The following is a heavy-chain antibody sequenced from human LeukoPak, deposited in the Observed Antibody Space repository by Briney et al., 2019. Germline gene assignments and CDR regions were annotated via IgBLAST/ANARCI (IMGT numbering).Heavy chain of an antibody. D-gene: IGHD6-6*01. CDR3: ARHNFARPFDY. CDR1: GGSISSSY. J-gene: IGHJ4*02. Sequence: SETLSLTCTVSGGSISSSYWSWIRQPPGKGLEWIGYIYHSGDTNSNPSLKSRVTISMDTSKNQFSLKLSSVAAAGTAVYYCARHNFARPFDYWGQGTLVTVSS. V-gene: IGHV4-59*08. CDR2: IYHSGDT.